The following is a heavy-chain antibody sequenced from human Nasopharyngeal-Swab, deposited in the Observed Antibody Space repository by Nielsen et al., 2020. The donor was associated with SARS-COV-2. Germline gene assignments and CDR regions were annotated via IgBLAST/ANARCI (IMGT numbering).Heavy chain of an antibody. CDR3: AKDRGYSSSWYIFDY. D-gene: IGHD6-13*01. J-gene: IGHJ4*02. V-gene: IGHV3-7*01. Sequence: WIRQPPGKGLEWVASVKQDGSEKYSVDSVRGRFTISRDNTKNSVYLQMNNLRAEDTAVYYCAKDRGYSSSWYIFDYWGQGTLVTVSS. CDR2: VKQDGSEK.